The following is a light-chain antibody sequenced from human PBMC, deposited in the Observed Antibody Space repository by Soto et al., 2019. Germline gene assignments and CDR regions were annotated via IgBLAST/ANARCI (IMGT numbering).Light chain of an antibody. CDR1: QSVDSH. CDR3: QQRNDWPIT. CDR2: GAS. Sequence: EIVLTQSPATLSVSPGERATLCCRASQSVDSHLVWYQQKPGQAPRLLIFGASNRATGIPARFSGSGSGTDFTLDINRLEPDDFAVYYCQQRNDWPITFGQGTRLEIK. J-gene: IGKJ5*01. V-gene: IGKV3-11*01.